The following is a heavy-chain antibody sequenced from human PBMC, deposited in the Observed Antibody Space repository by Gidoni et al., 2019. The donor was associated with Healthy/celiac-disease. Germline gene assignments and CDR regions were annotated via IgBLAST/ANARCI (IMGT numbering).Heavy chain of an antibody. CDR3: ARDLGISGGVF. D-gene: IGHD2-15*01. J-gene: IGHJ4*02. Sequence: EVQRVESGGGLIQPGGSLRLCCAAFGFTVSSNYMGWVRPAPGKGLEWVSVIYSGGSTYYADSVKGRFTISRDNSKNTLYLQMNSLRAEDTAVYYCARDLGISGGVFWGQGTLVTVSS. V-gene: IGHV3-53*01. CDR2: IYSGGST. CDR1: GFTVSSNY.